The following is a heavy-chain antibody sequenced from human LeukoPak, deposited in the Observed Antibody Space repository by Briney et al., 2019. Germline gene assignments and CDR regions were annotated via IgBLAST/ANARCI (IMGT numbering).Heavy chain of an antibody. J-gene: IGHJ4*02. D-gene: IGHD6-19*01. CDR2: ISPNSDNI. V-gene: IGHV3-11*06. Sequence: GGSLRLSCAATGFSFRDRYMSWIRQAPGKGMEWVAYISPNSDNIHYADSVKGRFTVSRDNSKNMVFLQMDSRRAEDTAVYYCAREGGPLVAGTFDYWGQGTLVTVSS. CDR3: AREGGPLVAGTFDY. CDR1: GFSFRDRY.